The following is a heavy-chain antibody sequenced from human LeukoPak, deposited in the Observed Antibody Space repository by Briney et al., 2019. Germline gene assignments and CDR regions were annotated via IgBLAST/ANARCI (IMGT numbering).Heavy chain of an antibody. CDR1: GGSISGYY. D-gene: IGHD3-10*01. V-gene: IGHV4-59*08. J-gene: IGHJ4*02. Sequence: SETLSPTCTVSGGSISGYYWSWIRQPPGKGLEWIGYIYYSGSINYNPSLKSRVTILVDTSKNQFSLKLTSVTAADTAVYYCARHLYGSGSYDYWGQGTLVTVSS. CDR3: ARHLYGSGSYDY. CDR2: IYYSGSI.